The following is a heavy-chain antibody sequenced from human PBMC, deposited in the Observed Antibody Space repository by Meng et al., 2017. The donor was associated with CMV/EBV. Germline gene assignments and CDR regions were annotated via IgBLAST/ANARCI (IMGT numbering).Heavy chain of an antibody. D-gene: IGHD1-14*01. CDR2: IYSGGST. J-gene: IGHJ6*02. CDR3: ARETTIGGMDV. V-gene: IGHV3-53*01. CDR1: GFTFSNAW. Sequence: GESLKISCAASGFTFSNAWMSWVRQAPGKGLEWVSVIYSGGSTYYADSVKGRFTISRDNSKNTLYLQMNSLRAEDTAVYYCARETTIGGMDVWGQGTTVTVSS.